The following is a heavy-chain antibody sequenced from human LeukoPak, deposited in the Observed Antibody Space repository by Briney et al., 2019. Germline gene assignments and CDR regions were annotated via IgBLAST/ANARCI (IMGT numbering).Heavy chain of an antibody. CDR1: GFTFSSYG. J-gene: IGHJ6*02. D-gene: IGHD3-10*01. V-gene: IGHV3-30*18. Sequence: PGGSLRLSCAASGFTFSSYGMHWVRQAPGKGLEWVAVISYDGSNKYYADSMKGRFTISRDNSKSTLYLQMNSLRAEDTAVYYCAKDLEGYYYGSGTWYGLDVWGQGTTVIVSS. CDR2: ISYDGSNK. CDR3: AKDLEGYYYGSGTWYGLDV.